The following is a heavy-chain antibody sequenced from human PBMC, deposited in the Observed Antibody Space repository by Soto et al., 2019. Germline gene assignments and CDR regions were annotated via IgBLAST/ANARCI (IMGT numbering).Heavy chain of an antibody. D-gene: IGHD3-22*01. V-gene: IGHV1-69*06. CDR1: GGTFSSYA. Sequence: SVKVSCAASGGTFSSYAISWVRQAPGQGLEWMGGIIPIFGTANYAQKFQGRVTITADKSTSTAYMELSSLRSEDTAVYYCATSSSRYYDSSGYYLNYWGQGTRGTVSS. CDR2: IIPIFGTA. CDR3: ATSSSRYYDSSGYYLNY. J-gene: IGHJ4*02.